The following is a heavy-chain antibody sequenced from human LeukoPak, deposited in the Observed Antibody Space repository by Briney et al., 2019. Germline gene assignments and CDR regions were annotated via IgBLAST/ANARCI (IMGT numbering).Heavy chain of an antibody. CDR2: FDPEDGET. J-gene: IGHJ4*02. D-gene: IGHD6-19*01. CDR1: GYTLTELS. V-gene: IGHV1-24*01. CDR3: ATDLPYSSGWYLHY. Sequence: ASVKVSCKVSGYTLTELSMHWVRQAPGKGLEWMGGFDPEDGETIYAQKFQGRVTMTEDTSTDTAYMELSSLRSEDTAVYYCATDLPYSSGWYLHYWGQGTLVTVSS.